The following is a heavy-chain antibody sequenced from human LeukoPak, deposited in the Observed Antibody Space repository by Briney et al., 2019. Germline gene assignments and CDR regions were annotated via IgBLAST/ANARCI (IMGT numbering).Heavy chain of an antibody. V-gene: IGHV3-11*01. CDR3: ASDIVATSGDF. CDR1: GFSFSDYY. Sequence: GESLRLSCAASGFSFSDYYMSWIRQAPGKGMEWVAYITSSGDDIYYADSVKGRFTSSRDNAKNALFLQMNSLRVEDTATYYCASDIVATSGDFWGQGTLVSVSS. CDR2: ITSSGDDI. J-gene: IGHJ4*02. D-gene: IGHD5-12*01.